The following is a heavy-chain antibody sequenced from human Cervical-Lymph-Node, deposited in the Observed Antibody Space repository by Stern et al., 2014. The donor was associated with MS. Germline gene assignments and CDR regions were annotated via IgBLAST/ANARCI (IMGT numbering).Heavy chain of an antibody. V-gene: IGHV5-51*01. J-gene: IGHJ4*02. CDR2: IYPYDADT. CDR3: ARHVQGFDY. Sequence: EVHLVESGAEVKKPGESLMISCKLSGYSFTIYYIAWVRQMPGKGLEWMGVIYPYDADTTYSPSCHGQVTISADKSITTAYLQWSSLSASDTAMYYCARHVQGFDYWGQGTLVTVSS. CDR1: GYSFTIYY.